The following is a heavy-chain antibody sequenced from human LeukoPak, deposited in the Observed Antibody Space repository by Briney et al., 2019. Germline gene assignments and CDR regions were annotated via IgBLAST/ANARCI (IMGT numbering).Heavy chain of an antibody. J-gene: IGHJ6*02. CDR1: GGSISSYY. CDR3: ARHVSGDYAWLDV. D-gene: IGHD4-17*01. CDR2: IYDSGST. Sequence: SETLSLTCTVSGGSISSYYWSWIRQPPGKGLEWIGYIYDSGSTNYNPSLKSRATISVDTSKNQFSLKLSSVTAADTAMYYCARHVSGDYAWLDVWGQGTTVTVSS. V-gene: IGHV4-59*08.